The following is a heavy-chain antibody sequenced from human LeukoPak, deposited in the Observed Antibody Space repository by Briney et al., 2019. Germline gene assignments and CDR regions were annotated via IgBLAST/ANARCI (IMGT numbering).Heavy chain of an antibody. J-gene: IGHJ4*02. Sequence: GGSLRLSCAASGFTFSSYAMSWVRQAPGKGLEWVSAISGSGGSTYYADSVKGRFTISRDNSKNTLYLQMNSLRAEDTAVYYYAKAGYYYGSGSQYYFDYWGQGTLVTVSS. V-gene: IGHV3-23*01. CDR1: GFTFSSYA. D-gene: IGHD3-10*01. CDR3: AKAGYYYGSGSQYYFDY. CDR2: ISGSGGST.